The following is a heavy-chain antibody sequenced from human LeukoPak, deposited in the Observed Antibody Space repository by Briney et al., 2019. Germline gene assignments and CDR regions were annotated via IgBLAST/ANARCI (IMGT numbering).Heavy chain of an antibody. V-gene: IGHV1-46*01. CDR3: ARDKSSTNWLDS. CDR1: GYSFTNFY. J-gene: IGHJ5*01. CDR2: INPSGGST. Sequence: ASVKVSCKASGYSFTNFYIHWGRQAPGQGLEWMGIINPSGGSTNYAQKFQGRVTMTSDTSASTVYLDLSSLRSEDTAIYYCARDKSSTNWLDSWGQGTLVTVSS. D-gene: IGHD3-10*01.